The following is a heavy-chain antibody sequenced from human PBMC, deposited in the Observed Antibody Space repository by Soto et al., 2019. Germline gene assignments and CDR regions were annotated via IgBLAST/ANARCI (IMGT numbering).Heavy chain of an antibody. CDR1: GFTFSRYS. Sequence: EVQLVESGGGLVKPGGSLRLSCAASGFTFSRYSMNWVRQAPGKGLEWVSSISSSSSYIYYADSVKGRFTISRDNAKNSLYLQMNSLRAEDTAVYYCARVGDGSTKAGESYYYYGMDVWGQGTTVTVSS. CDR3: ARVGDGSTKAGESYYYYGMDV. D-gene: IGHD7-27*01. J-gene: IGHJ6*02. V-gene: IGHV3-21*01. CDR2: ISSSSSYI.